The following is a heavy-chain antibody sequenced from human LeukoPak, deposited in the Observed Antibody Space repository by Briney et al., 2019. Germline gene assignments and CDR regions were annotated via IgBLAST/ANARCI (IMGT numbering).Heavy chain of an antibody. CDR3: ARDSVVVVPAARVGYYYYGMDV. J-gene: IGHJ6*02. Sequence: SETLSLTCTVSGGSISSYYWSWIRQPAGKGLEWIGRIYTSGSTNYNPSLQSRVTMSVDTSKNQFSLKLSSVTAADTAVYYCARDSVVVVPAARVGYYYYGMDVWGQGTTVTVSS. CDR1: GGSISSYY. CDR2: IYTSGST. D-gene: IGHD2-2*01. V-gene: IGHV4-4*07.